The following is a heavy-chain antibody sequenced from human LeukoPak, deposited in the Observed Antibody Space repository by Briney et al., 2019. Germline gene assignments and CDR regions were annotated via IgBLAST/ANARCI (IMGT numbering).Heavy chain of an antibody. D-gene: IGHD1-26*01. Sequence: GGSLRLSCAASGLTFSSYSMNWVRQAPGKGLEWVSSISSSSSYIYYADSVKGRFTISRDNAKNSLYLQMNSLRAEDTAVYYCARVGKSDRHYWGQGTLVTVSS. V-gene: IGHV3-21*01. J-gene: IGHJ4*02. CDR2: ISSSSSYI. CDR3: ARVGKSDRHY. CDR1: GLTFSSYS.